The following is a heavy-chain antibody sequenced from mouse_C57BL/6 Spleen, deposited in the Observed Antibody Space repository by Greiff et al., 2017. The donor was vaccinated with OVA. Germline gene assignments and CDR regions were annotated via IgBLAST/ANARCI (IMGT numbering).Heavy chain of an antibody. D-gene: IGHD2-3*01. V-gene: IGHV1-82*01. CDR3: ARSYDGYPDYYAMDY. CDR2: IYPGDGDT. J-gene: IGHJ4*01. Sequence: QVQLQQSGPELVKPGASVKISCKASGYAFSSSWMNWVKQRPGTGLEWIGRIYPGDGDTNYNGKFKGKATLTADKSSSTAYMQLSSLTSEDSAVYFCARSYDGYPDYYAMDYWGQGTSVTVSS. CDR1: GYAFSSSW.